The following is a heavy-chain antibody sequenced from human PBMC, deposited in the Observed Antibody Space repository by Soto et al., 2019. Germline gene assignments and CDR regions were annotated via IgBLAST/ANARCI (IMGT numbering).Heavy chain of an antibody. CDR1: GFTFDIYG. J-gene: IGHJ4*02. CDR3: ARDQTNWNLWY. Sequence: RGSLRLSCAASGFTFDIYGMHWVRQAPGKGLEWVADISSDGRNKNYADSLKGRFTISRDNSKNTVYRQMNILRVEDTALYYCARDQTNWNLWYGGQGIMVTVSS. D-gene: IGHD1-1*01. CDR2: ISSDGRNK. V-gene: IGHV3-30*03.